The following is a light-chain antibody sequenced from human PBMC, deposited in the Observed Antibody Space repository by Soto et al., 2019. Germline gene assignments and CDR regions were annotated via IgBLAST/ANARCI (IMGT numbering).Light chain of an antibody. V-gene: IGKV1-5*03. CDR3: QQYNSYSEA. CDR2: KAS. Sequence: IQMTQYPYPLSGSVGDRVTITCRASQTISSWLAWYQQKPGKAPKLLIYKASTLKSGVPSRFSGSGSGTEFTLTISSLQPDDFATYYCQQYNSYSEAFGQGTKVDIK. CDR1: QTISSW. J-gene: IGKJ1*01.